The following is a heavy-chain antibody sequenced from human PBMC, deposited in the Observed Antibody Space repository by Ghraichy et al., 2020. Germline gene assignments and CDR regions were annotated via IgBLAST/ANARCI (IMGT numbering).Heavy chain of an antibody. J-gene: IGHJ6*02. Sequence: VGSLRLSCAASGFTFSTYSLNWVRQAPGKGPEWVSYSGSRSDVVGYAATVKGRFTISRDNAKNSLYLQMNSLRADDTAVYYCAGDSGRSGSMDVWGQGTTVIVSS. CDR1: GFTFSTYS. CDR2: SGSRSDVV. CDR3: AGDSGRSGSMDV. V-gene: IGHV3-48*01.